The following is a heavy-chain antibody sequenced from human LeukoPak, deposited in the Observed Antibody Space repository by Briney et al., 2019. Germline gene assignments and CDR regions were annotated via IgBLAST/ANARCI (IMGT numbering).Heavy chain of an antibody. CDR3: ASGRYSYGTRFDY. CDR2: IIPIFGTA. Sequence: SVKVSCKASGYTFTSYYMHWVRQAPGQGLEWMGGIIPIFGTANYAQKFQGRVTITTDESTSTAYMELSSLRSEDTAVYYCASGRYSYGTRFDYWGQGTLVTVSS. D-gene: IGHD5-18*01. V-gene: IGHV1-69*05. CDR1: GYTFTSYY. J-gene: IGHJ4*02.